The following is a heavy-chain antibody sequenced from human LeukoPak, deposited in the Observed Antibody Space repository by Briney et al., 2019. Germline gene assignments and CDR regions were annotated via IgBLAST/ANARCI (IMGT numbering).Heavy chain of an antibody. CDR3: ARVNSSGWYFGANYYYYYMDV. Sequence: GGSLRLSCTASGFTFSSYWMHWVRQAPGKGLEWASSISSSSSYIYYADSVKGRFTISRDNAKNSLYLQMNSLRAEDTAVYYCARVNSSGWYFGANYYYYYMDVWGKGTTVTISS. CDR2: ISSSSSYI. J-gene: IGHJ6*03. CDR1: GFTFSSYW. D-gene: IGHD6-19*01. V-gene: IGHV3-21*01.